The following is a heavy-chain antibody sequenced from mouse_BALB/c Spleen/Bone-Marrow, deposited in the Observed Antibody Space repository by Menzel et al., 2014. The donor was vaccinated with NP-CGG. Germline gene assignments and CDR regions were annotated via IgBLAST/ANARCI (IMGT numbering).Heavy chain of an antibody. V-gene: IGHV14-3*02. D-gene: IGHD1-1*01. CDR2: IDPANGNT. CDR3: ARGGSSYGWYFDV. J-gene: IGHJ1*01. CDR1: GFNIKDTY. Sequence: EVQLQQSGAELVKPGASVKLSCTASGFNIKDTYMHWVKRRPEQGLEWIGRIDPANGNTKYDPKFQGKATITADTSSNTAYLQLSSQTSEDTAVYYCARGGSSYGWYFDVWGAGTTVIVSS.